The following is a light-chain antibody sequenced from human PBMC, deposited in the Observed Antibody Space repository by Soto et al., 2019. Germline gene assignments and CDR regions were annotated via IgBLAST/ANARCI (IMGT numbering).Light chain of an antibody. V-gene: IGLV2-14*01. Sequence: QSALTQPASVSGSPGQSTTISCTGTSNDIGGYNYVSWYRQYPGKAPQLLISEVSYRPSGVSDRFSGSKSGTTASLTISGLQTDDEADYYCSSYSPSSLLFGGGTKLTVI. CDR3: SSYSPSSLL. CDR2: EVS. J-gene: IGLJ3*02. CDR1: SNDIGGYNY.